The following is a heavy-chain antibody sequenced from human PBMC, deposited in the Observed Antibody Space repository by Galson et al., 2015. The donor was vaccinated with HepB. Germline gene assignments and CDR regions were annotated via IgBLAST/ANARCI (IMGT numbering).Heavy chain of an antibody. CDR2: INWNGGST. D-gene: IGHD1-26*01. J-gene: IGHJ3*02. CDR1: GFTFDDYG. Sequence: SLRLSCAASGFTFDDYGMSWVRQAPGKGLEWVSGINWNGGSTGYADSVKGRFTISRDNAKNSLYLQTNSLRAEDTALYHCARVAGGVGATCDDAFDIWGQGTMVTVSS. CDR3: ARVAGGVGATCDDAFDI. V-gene: IGHV3-20*01.